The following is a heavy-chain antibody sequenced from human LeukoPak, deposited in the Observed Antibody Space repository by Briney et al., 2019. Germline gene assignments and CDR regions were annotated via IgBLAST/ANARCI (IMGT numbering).Heavy chain of an antibody. V-gene: IGHV1-46*01. CDR2: IDPSGERA. CDR3: TRSSSVTMVRDADKFDI. CDR1: GYTFTTYY. D-gene: IGHD3-10*01. Sequence: GTSVKLSCKASGYTFTTYYIHWVRQAPGQGLEWMGIIDPSGERASYARKFRGRGTMTRDAFTSTVYVELNSLRSEDTAMYYCTRSSSVTMVRDADKFDIWGQGTTVTVSS. J-gene: IGHJ3*02.